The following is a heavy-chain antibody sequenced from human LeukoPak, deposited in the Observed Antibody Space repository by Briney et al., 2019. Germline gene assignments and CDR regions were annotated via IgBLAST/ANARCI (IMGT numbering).Heavy chain of an antibody. D-gene: IGHD1-26*01. CDR3: ARAGPYSGSFYAFDI. V-gene: IGHV4-59*01. J-gene: IGHJ3*02. CDR1: GGSISNNY. CDR2: IYYSGST. Sequence: PSETLSLTCTVSGGSISNNYWSWIRQPPGKGLEWIGYIYYSGSTNYNPSLKSRVTIPVDTSKNQFSLKLSSVTAADTAVYYCARAGPYSGSFYAFDIWGQGTMVTVSS.